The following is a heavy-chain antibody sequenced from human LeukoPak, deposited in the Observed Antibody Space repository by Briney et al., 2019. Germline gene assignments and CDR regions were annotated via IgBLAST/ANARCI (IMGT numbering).Heavy chain of an antibody. CDR2: TYYRSKWYN. V-gene: IGHV6-1*01. Sequence: SQTLSLTCAISGDSVSSNSAAWNWIRQSPSRGLEWLGRTYYRSKWYNDYAVSVKSRITINPDTSKNQFSLQLNSVTPEDAAVYYCAAEYYDTSGYSLRGFDYWGQGTLVTVSS. CDR1: GDSVSSNSAA. J-gene: IGHJ4*02. CDR3: AAEYYDTSGYSLRGFDY. D-gene: IGHD3-22*01.